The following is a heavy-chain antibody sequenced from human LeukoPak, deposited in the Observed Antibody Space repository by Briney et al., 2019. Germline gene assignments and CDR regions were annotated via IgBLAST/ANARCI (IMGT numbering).Heavy chain of an antibody. D-gene: IGHD3-10*01. CDR2: TSFDGKNK. CDR3: ARGKGGLYYGSGSQGGYFDF. CDR1: GFTFSNYA. J-gene: IGHJ4*02. V-gene: IGHV3-30*09. Sequence: GGSLRLSCAASGFTFSNYAMHWVRQAPGRGLEWVAVTSFDGKNKFYADSVKGRFAIFRDNSKNTLYLQVDSLRAEDTSVYFCARGKGGLYYGSGSQGGYFDFWGQGTRVTVSS.